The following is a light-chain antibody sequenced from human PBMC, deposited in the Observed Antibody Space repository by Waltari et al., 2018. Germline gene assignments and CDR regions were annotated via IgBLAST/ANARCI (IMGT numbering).Light chain of an antibody. J-gene: IGLJ2*01. V-gene: IGLV1-47*01. Sequence: QSVLTQPPSASGTPGQRVTISCSGSSSNIGRNYVYWYQQLPGTAPKLLIYRKNRRPSGVPDGFSGSKSGTSASRASSGLRSEDEADYYCAAWDDSLSGVVFGGGTKLTVL. CDR2: RKN. CDR1: SSNIGRNY. CDR3: AAWDDSLSGVV.